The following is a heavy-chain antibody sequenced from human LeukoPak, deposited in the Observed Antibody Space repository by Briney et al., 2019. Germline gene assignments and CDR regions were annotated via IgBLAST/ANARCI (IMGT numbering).Heavy chain of an antibody. J-gene: IGHJ4*02. CDR1: GGSISSSSYY. CDR2: IYYSGST. Sequence: SETLSLTCTVSGGSISSSSYYWGWIRQPPGKGLEWIGSIYYSGSTYYNPSLKSRVTISVDTSKNQFSLKLSSVTAADTAVYYCAKGLRQANFDYWGQGTLVTVSS. D-gene: IGHD3-16*01. V-gene: IGHV4-39*01. CDR3: AKGLRQANFDY.